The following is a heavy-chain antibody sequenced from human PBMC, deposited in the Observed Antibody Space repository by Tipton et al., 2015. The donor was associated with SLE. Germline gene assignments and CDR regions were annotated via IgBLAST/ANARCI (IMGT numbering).Heavy chain of an antibody. CDR1: GFTFSSYE. V-gene: IGHV3-48*03. Sequence: SLRLSCAASGFTFSSYEMNWVRQAPGKGLEWVSYISSSGSTIYYADSVKGRFTISRDNAKNSLYLQMNSLRAEDTAVYYCARLGHPGYFDYWGREPWSPSPQ. J-gene: IGHJ4*02. CDR2: ISSSGSTI. CDR3: ARLGHPGYFDY. D-gene: IGHD3-16*01.